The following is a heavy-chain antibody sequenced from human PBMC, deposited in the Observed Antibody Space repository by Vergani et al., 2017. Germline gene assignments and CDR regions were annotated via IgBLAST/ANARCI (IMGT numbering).Heavy chain of an antibody. CDR3: ARDCAQEYSGYDSDGVFDP. D-gene: IGHD5-12*01. V-gene: IGHV7-4-1*02. CDR1: GYTFTSYA. CDR2: INTNTGNP. J-gene: IGHJ5*02. Sequence: QVQLVQSGSELKKPGASVKVSCKASGYTFTSYAMNWVRQAPGQGLEWMGWINTNTGNPTYAQGFTGRFVFSLDTSVSTAYLQISILKAEDTAVYYCARDCAQEYSGYDSDGVFDPWGQGTLVTVSS.